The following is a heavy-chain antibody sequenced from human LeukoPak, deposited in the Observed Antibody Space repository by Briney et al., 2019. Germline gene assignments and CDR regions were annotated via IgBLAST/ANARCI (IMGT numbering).Heavy chain of an antibody. D-gene: IGHD3-22*01. CDR1: GFTFSSYE. CDR2: ISSSGSTI. J-gene: IGHJ5*02. V-gene: IGHV3-48*03. Sequence: PGGSLRLSCAASGFTFSSYEMNWVRQAPGKGLEWVSYISSSGSTIYYADSVKGRFTISRDNAKNSLYLQMNSLRAEDTAVYYCARDPVYYDSSGYYPNWFDPWGQGTLVTVSS. CDR3: ARDPVYYDSSGYYPNWFDP.